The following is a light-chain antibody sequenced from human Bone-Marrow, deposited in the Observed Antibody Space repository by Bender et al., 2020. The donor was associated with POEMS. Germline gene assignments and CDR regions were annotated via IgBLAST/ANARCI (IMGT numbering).Light chain of an antibody. Sequence: QSVLTQPPSASGTPGQGVNISCSGSGSNIGTNYVNWYQHLPGTAPKLLIYSSHRRPSEVPDRFSGSRSGTSASLAISGLQSEDEADYYCAVWDDSLNGWVFGGGTKLTVL. J-gene: IGLJ3*02. CDR1: GSNIGTNY. CDR3: AVWDDSLNGWV. V-gene: IGLV1-44*01. CDR2: SSH.